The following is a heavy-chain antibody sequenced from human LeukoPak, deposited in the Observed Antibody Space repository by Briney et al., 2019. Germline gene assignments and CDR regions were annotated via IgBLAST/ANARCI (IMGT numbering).Heavy chain of an antibody. D-gene: IGHD4-17*01. V-gene: IGHV4-59*01. CDR3: ARATHYGDYGVFDY. CDR1: GGSISSYY. Sequence: SETLSRTCTGSGGSISSYYWSWIRQPPGKGLEWIGYIYYSGSTNYNPSLKSRVTISVDTSKKQFPLKLSSVTAADTAVYYCARATHYGDYGVFDYWGQGTLVTVSS. J-gene: IGHJ4*02. CDR2: IYYSGST.